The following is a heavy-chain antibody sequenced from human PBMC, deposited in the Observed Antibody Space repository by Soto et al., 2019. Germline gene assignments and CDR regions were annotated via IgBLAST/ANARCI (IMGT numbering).Heavy chain of an antibody. D-gene: IGHD3-22*01. Sequence: QVQLVESGGGVVQPERSLRLSCAASGFTFNNYPMHWVRQAPGKGLEWVALISYDGTNKFYADSVRGRFTISRDNSKKSLFLKMHSLRPEDTALYYCSRDRSPNFSGLLPKLDAIDIWGQGTMVTVSS. CDR3: SRDRSPNFSGLLPKLDAIDI. CDR1: GFTFNNYP. V-gene: IGHV3-30-3*01. CDR2: ISYDGTNK. J-gene: IGHJ3*02.